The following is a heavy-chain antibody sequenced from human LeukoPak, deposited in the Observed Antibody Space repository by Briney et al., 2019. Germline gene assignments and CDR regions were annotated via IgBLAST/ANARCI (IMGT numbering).Heavy chain of an antibody. J-gene: IGHJ6*02. V-gene: IGHV1-18*01. Sequence: ASVKVSCKASGYTFSSYGISWVRQSPGQGLEWMGWISAYNGNTNYAQKLQGRVTMTTDTSTSTAYMELRSLRSDDTAVYYCARGSSGWYALGMDVWGQGTTVTVSS. CDR3: ARGSSGWYALGMDV. CDR2: ISAYNGNT. CDR1: GYTFSSYG. D-gene: IGHD6-19*01.